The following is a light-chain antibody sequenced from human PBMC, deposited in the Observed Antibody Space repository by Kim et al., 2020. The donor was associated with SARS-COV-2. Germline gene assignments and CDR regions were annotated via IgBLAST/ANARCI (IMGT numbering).Light chain of an antibody. V-gene: IGLV3-21*04. CDR2: YDS. CDR1: NIGSKS. J-gene: IGLJ2*01. Sequence: APGKTARITCGGNNIGSKSVNWYQQKPGQAPVLVIYYDSDRPSGIPERFSGSNSGNTATLTISRVEAGDEADYYCQVWDSSSDLVVFGGGTQLTVL. CDR3: QVWDSSSDLVV.